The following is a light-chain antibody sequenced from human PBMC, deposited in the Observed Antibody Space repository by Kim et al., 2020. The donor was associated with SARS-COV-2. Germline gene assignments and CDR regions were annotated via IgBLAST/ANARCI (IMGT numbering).Light chain of an antibody. CDR3: QQRTDWPKT. CDR1: QSVDGL. Sequence: EIVLTQSPVTLSLSPGERATLSCRASQSVDGLIAWYQQKPGLAPRLLIYDSSNRATGVPARFSGSGSGTDFTLTISSLETEDFAIYYCQQRTDWPKTFGQGTKLEI. CDR2: DSS. J-gene: IGKJ2*01. V-gene: IGKV3-11*01.